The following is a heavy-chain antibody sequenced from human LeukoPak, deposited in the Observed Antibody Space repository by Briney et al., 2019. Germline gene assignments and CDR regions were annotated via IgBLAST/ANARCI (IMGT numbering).Heavy chain of an antibody. CDR2: INPNSGGT. CDR1: GYTFTGYY. D-gene: IGHD3-22*01. Sequence: ASVKVSCKASGYTFTGYYMHWVRPAPGQGLEWMGWINPNSGGTNYAQKFQGRVTMTRDTSISTAYMELSRLRSDDTAVYYCARDRTYYDSSGYLDYWGQGTLVTVSS. CDR3: ARDRTYYDSSGYLDY. V-gene: IGHV1-2*02. J-gene: IGHJ4*02.